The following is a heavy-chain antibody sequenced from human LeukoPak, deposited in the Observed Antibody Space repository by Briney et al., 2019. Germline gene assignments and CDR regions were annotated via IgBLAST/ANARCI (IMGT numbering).Heavy chain of an antibody. CDR1: GYTFADYG. D-gene: IGHD6-13*01. CDR2: ISAYNGNT. V-gene: IGHV1-18*01. J-gene: IGHJ4*02. CDR3: ASGSAAGTIFDY. Sequence: ASVKVSCKASGYTFADYGISWVRQAPGQGLEWMGWISAYNGNTNYAQKLQGRVTMTTDTSTSTAYMELRSLRSDDTAVYYCASGSAAGTIFDYWGQGTLVTVSS.